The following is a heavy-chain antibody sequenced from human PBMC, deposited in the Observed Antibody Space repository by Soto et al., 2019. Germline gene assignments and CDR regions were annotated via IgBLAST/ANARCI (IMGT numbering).Heavy chain of an antibody. Sequence: EAQLVESGGDLVQPGESLRLSCEGSGFIFSEVWMHWVRHVPGEGMVWLSRTNKDGASSEYLDSVKGRFTVSRDNAKNTMFLHMSGLRVEDAGVYYCVRSDFRLTEALDLWGPGAPVGVSS. D-gene: IGHD2-21*01. CDR2: TNKDGASS. CDR1: GFIFSEVW. CDR3: VRSDFRLTEALDL. J-gene: IGHJ3*01. V-gene: IGHV3-74*01.